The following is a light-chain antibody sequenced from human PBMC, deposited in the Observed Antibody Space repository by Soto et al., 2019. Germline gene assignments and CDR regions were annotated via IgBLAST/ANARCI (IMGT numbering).Light chain of an antibody. CDR3: QQYTNSPLT. CDR2: AAS. Sequence: EIVMTQSPATLSVPPGERATLSCRASQSVSSNLAWYQQKPGQAPRVLIYAASTRATGIPARFSGSGSGTAFTLTISSLQSEDFAVYYCQQYTNSPLTFGGGTKVEIK. CDR1: QSVSSN. V-gene: IGKV3-15*01. J-gene: IGKJ4*01.